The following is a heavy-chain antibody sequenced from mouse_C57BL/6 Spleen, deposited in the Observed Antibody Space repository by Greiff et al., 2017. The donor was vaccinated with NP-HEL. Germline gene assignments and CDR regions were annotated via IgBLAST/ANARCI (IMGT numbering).Heavy chain of an antibody. Sequence: EVKLMESGGGLVQPKGSLKLSCAASGFSFNTYAMNWVRQAPGKGLEWVARIRSKSNNYATYYADSVKDRFTISRDDSESMLYLQMNNLKTDDTAMYYCVRESSYWDLDVWGTGTTVTVSS. CDR2: IRSKSNNYAT. J-gene: IGHJ1*03. D-gene: IGHD1-3*01. V-gene: IGHV10-1*01. CDR3: VRESSYWDLDV. CDR1: GFSFNTYA.